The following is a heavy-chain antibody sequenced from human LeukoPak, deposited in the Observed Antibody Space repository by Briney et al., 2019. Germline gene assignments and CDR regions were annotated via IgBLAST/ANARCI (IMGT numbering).Heavy chain of an antibody. Sequence: PGGSLRLSCAASGFTFSSYSMNWVRQAPGKGLEWVSYISSSSSTIYYADSVKGRFTISRDNAKNSLYLQMNSLRAEDTAVYYCARDSRLDWGVPADMDVWGKGTTVTVSS. CDR2: ISSSSSTI. V-gene: IGHV3-48*01. CDR1: GFTFSSYS. CDR3: ARDSRLDWGVPADMDV. J-gene: IGHJ6*03. D-gene: IGHD2-2*01.